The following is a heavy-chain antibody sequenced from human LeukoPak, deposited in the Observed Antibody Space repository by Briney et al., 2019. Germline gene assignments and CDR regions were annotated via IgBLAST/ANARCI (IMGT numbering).Heavy chain of an antibody. J-gene: IGHJ4*02. Sequence: SETLSLTCAVYGGSFSGYYWSWIRQPPGKGLEWIGEINHSGSTNYNPSLKSRVTISVDTSKNQFSLKLSSVTAADTAVYYCARGRAQYYGSGSYYTSRSSPFDYWGRGTLVTVSS. CDR2: INHSGST. CDR3: ARGRAQYYGSGSYYTSRSSPFDY. V-gene: IGHV4-34*01. CDR1: GGSFSGYY. D-gene: IGHD3-10*01.